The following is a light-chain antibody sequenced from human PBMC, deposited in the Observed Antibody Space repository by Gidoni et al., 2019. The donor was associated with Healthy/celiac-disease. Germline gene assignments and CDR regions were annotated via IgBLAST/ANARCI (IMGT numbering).Light chain of an antibody. CDR2: LGS. Sequence: DIVMTQSPLSLPVTPGEPASISCRSSQSLLHSNGYTYLDWYLQKPGQSPQLLIYLGSNRASGVPDRFSGSGSGTDFTLKISRVEAEDVGVYYCMQALQTPCSFGQGTKLEIK. V-gene: IGKV2-28*01. CDR1: QSLLHSNGYTY. J-gene: IGKJ2*04. CDR3: MQALQTPCS.